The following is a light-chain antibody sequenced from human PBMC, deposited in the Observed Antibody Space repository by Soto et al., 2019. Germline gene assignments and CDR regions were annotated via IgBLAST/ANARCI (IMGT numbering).Light chain of an antibody. CDR2: DAS. V-gene: IGKV3-11*01. Sequence: ENVLSQPPATPSFFPGERATLSCRASQSVRSYLAWYQQKPGQAPRLLIYDASNRATGISARFSGSGSGTDFTLNISSLEPEDFAVYYCQQRSNWPPITFG. J-gene: IGKJ5*01. CDR3: QQRSNWPPIT. CDR1: QSVRSY.